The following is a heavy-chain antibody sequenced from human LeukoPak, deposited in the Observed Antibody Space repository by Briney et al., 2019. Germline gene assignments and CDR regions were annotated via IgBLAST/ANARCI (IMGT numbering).Heavy chain of an antibody. Sequence: APVKVSCKASGYTFTSYGISWVRQAPGQGLEWMGWISAYNGNTNYAQKLQGRVTMTTDTSTSTAYMELRSLRSDDTAVYYCARDPAAMVTYYYYYMDVWGKGTTVTVSS. V-gene: IGHV1-18*01. CDR1: GYTFTSYG. CDR2: ISAYNGNT. D-gene: IGHD5-18*01. CDR3: ARDPAAMVTYYYYYMDV. J-gene: IGHJ6*03.